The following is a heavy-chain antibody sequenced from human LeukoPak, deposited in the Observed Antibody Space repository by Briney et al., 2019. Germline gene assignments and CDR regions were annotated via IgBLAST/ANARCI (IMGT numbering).Heavy chain of an antibody. CDR2: IHYSGST. D-gene: IGHD4-11*01. Sequence: SETLSLTCTVSGGSISSYYWSWIRQPPGKGLEWIGYIHYSGSTSYNPSLKSRVTISVDTSKNQFSLKLSSVTAADTAVYYCARTHTVTVHGGYYYYYMDVWGKGTTVTVSS. V-gene: IGHV4-59*12. J-gene: IGHJ6*03. CDR3: ARTHTVTVHGGYYYYYMDV. CDR1: GGSISSYY.